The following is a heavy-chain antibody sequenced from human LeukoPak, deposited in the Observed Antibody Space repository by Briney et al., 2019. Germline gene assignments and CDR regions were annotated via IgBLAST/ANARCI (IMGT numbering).Heavy chain of an antibody. D-gene: IGHD6-6*01. CDR3: ARVPVAARRVDY. J-gene: IGHJ4*02. CDR1: GYTSTSYG. Sequence: ASVKVSCKVSGYTSTSYGISWVRQAPGQGLEWMGWISAYNGNTNYAQKLQGRVTMTTDTSTSTAYMELRSLRSDDTAVYYCARVPVAARRVDYWSQGTLVTVSS. CDR2: ISAYNGNT. V-gene: IGHV1-18*01.